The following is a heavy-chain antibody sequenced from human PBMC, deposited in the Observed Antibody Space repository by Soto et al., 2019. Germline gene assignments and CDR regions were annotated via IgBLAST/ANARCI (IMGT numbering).Heavy chain of an antibody. V-gene: IGHV3-74*01. Sequence: GGSLRLSCAASGFTFSSYWMHWVRQAPGKGLVWVSRINSDGSSTSYADSVKGRFTISRDNAKNTLYLQMNSLRAEDTAVYYCAREMGYSGYDSHRIYYYYYGMDVWGQGTTVTVYS. CDR2: INSDGSST. J-gene: IGHJ6*02. CDR3: AREMGYSGYDSHRIYYYYYGMDV. CDR1: GFTFSSYW. D-gene: IGHD5-12*01.